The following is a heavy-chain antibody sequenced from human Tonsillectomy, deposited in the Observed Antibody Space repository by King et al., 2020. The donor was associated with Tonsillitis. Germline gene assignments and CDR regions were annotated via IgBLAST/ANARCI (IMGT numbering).Heavy chain of an antibody. Sequence: QLVQSGAEVKKPGESLKISCKGSGYSFTSYWIGWVRQMPGKGLEWMGIIYPGDSDTRYSPSFQGQVTISADKSISTAYLQWSSLKASDTAMYYCARHPGFPRYQLPFYGMDVWGQGTTVTVSS. CDR1: GYSFTSYW. J-gene: IGHJ6*02. V-gene: IGHV5-51*01. D-gene: IGHD2-2*01. CDR3: ARHPGFPRYQLPFYGMDV. CDR2: IYPGDSDT.